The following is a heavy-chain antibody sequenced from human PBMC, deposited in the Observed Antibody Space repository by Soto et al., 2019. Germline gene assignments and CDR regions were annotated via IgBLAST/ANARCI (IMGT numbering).Heavy chain of an antibody. CDR2: ISGYNGNS. D-gene: IGHD3-10*01. CDR3: ARGGVLRGVITTAYFDY. J-gene: IGHJ4*02. V-gene: IGHV1-18*01. Sequence: ASVKVSCKASGYTFTSYAIGWVRQAPGQGLEWMGWISGYNGNSNYAQNFQGRVTMTTDTSTSTAYMELRSLTGDDTAVYYCARGGVLRGVITTAYFDYWGLGTLVTV. CDR1: GYTFTSYA.